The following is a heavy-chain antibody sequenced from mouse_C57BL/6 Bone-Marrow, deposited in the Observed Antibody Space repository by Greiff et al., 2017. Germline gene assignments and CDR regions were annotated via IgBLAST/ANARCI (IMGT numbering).Heavy chain of an antibody. D-gene: IGHD2-5*01. J-gene: IGHJ2*01. CDR3: ARDPYYSIYFYY. V-gene: IGHV1-82*01. CDR2: IYPGDGDT. Sequence: QVQLKQSGPELVKPGASVKISCKASGYAFSSSWMNWVKQRPGKGLEWIGRIYPGDGDTNYNGKFKGKATLTADKSSSTAYMQLSSLTSEDSAVYVCARDPYYSIYFYYWGQGTTLTVSS. CDR1: GYAFSSSW.